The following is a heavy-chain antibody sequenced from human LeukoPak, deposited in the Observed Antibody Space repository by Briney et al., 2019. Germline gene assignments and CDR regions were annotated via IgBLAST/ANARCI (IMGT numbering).Heavy chain of an antibody. V-gene: IGHV3-33*06. D-gene: IGHD3-22*01. Sequence: GRSLRLSCAASGFTFSSYGMHWVRQAPGKGLEWVAVIWYDGSNKYYADSVKGRLTISRDNSKNTLYLQMNSLRAEDTAVYYCAKDQARGYPHYYFDYWGQGTLVTVSS. CDR2: IWYDGSNK. J-gene: IGHJ4*02. CDR1: GFTFSSYG. CDR3: AKDQARGYPHYYFDY.